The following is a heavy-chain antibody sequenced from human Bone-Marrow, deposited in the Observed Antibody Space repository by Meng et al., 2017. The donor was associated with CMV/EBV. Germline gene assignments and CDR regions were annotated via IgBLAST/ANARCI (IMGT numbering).Heavy chain of an antibody. V-gene: IGHV2-5*02. CDR3: AHRRGLQGYWDAGYFDY. CDR1: SLTTNGVG. D-gene: IGHD1-1*01. J-gene: IGHJ4*02. CDR2: IYWDDDK. Sequence: SLTTNGVGVGWIRQPPGKALEYLALIYWDDDKRYSPSLRSRLTISKDTSGNQVVLTMTNMDPVDTATYYCAHRRGLQGYWDAGYFDYWGQGTPVTVSS.